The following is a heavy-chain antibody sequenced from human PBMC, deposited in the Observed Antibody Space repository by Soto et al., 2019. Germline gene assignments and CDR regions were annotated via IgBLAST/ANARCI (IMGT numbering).Heavy chain of an antibody. V-gene: IGHV1-18*01. D-gene: IGHD1-1*01. CDR2: ISGYNGNT. CDR3: ARESATTPDGFDI. CDR1: GYTFTSYD. Sequence: QVQVVQSGAEVKKPGASVKVSCKTSGYTFTSYDISWVRQAPGQGLEWMGWISGYNGNTNYAQKLQGRGTMTTDTSTSTAYLELRRLRSDDTAVYYCARESATTPDGFDIWGQGKMVIVSS. J-gene: IGHJ3*02.